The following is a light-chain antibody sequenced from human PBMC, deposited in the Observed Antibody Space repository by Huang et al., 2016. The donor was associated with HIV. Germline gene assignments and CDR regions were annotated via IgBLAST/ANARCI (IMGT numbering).Light chain of an antibody. CDR2: VAS. CDR3: QQSYSSPPT. V-gene: IGKV1-39*01. J-gene: IGKJ1*01. CDR1: QTITKY. Sequence: DIQMTQSPSSLSASVGDRVTITCRASQTITKYLNWYRQKPGTAPELLIYVASNLQSGVPSRVSGGGSGTDFTLTISSLQPEDSATYYCQQSYSSPPTFGQGTKVEI.